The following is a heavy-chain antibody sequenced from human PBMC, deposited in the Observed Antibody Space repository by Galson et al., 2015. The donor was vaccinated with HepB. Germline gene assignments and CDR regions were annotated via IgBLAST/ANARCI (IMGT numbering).Heavy chain of an antibody. CDR2: IHPGDSDT. Sequence: QSGAEVKKPGESLKISCKGSGYSFTSYWIGWVRQMPGKGLEWMGIIHPGDSDTRNSPSFQGQVTMSVDKSISTAHLRWSSLKASDTAMYYCARQRSSSPNDFDYWGQGTLVTVSS. V-gene: IGHV5-51*01. J-gene: IGHJ4*02. CDR1: GYSFTSYW. CDR3: ARQRSSSPNDFDY.